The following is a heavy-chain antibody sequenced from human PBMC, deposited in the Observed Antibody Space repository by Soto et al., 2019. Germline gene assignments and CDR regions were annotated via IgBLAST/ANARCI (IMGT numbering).Heavy chain of an antibody. CDR3: AKLAADQLVRGFDP. CDR2: ISAGGGNT. V-gene: IGHV3-23*01. J-gene: IGHJ5*02. D-gene: IGHD1-1*01. Sequence: EVQLLESGGGLVQPGGSLRLSCAVSGFSFSTYAMSWVRQAPGKGLEWVSGISAGGGNTYYAESVRGRFTISRDKSKDTLYLQITSRRAEDTAFYYCAKLAADQLVRGFDPWGQGTLVTVSS. CDR1: GFSFSTYA.